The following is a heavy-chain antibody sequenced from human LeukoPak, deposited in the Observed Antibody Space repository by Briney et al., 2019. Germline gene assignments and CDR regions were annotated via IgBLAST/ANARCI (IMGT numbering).Heavy chain of an antibody. Sequence: PGGSLRLSCAASGFTFSSYGMHWVRQAPGKGLEWVAVIWYDGSNKYYADSVKGRFTISRDNSKNTLYLQMNSLRAEDTAVYYCARDSPTSYDSSGYDYWGQGTLVTVSS. V-gene: IGHV3-33*01. CDR3: ARDSPTSYDSSGYDY. CDR2: IWYDGSNK. D-gene: IGHD3-22*01. J-gene: IGHJ4*02. CDR1: GFTFSSYG.